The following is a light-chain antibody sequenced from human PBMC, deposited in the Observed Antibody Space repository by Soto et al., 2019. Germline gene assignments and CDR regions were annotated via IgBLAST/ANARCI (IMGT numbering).Light chain of an antibody. CDR1: QSVSTN. V-gene: IGKV3-15*01. Sequence: EIVMTQSPATLSVSPGERATLSCSASQSVSTNLAWYQQKPGQSPRLLIYGASTRATGIPARFSGSGSGTEFTLTISSLQSEDFAVYYCQQDNNWPPITFGQGTRLEIK. J-gene: IGKJ5*01. CDR3: QQDNNWPPIT. CDR2: GAS.